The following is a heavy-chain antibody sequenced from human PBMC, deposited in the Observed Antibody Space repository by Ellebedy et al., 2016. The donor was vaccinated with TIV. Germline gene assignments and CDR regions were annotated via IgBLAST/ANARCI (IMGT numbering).Heavy chain of an antibody. CDR3: VKYDTTGTTFDYYGMDV. Sequence: GESLKISCSASGFTFSSYAMHWVRQAPGKGLEYVSAISSNGGSTYYADSVKGRFTISRDNSKNTLYLQMSSLRAEDTAVYYCVKYDTTGTTFDYYGMDVWGQGTTVTVSS. D-gene: IGHD1-1*01. CDR2: ISSNGGST. CDR1: GFTFSSYA. V-gene: IGHV3-64D*06. J-gene: IGHJ6*02.